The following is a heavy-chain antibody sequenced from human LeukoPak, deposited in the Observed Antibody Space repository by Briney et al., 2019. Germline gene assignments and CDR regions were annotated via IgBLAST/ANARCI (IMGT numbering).Heavy chain of an antibody. J-gene: IGHJ4*02. CDR1: GGSISSGGYS. V-gene: IGHV4-30-2*01. CDR3: ARDFDGDYPLSLWL. D-gene: IGHD4-17*01. CDR2: IYHSGST. Sequence: SETLSLTCAVSGGSISSGGYSWSWIRQPPGKGLEWIGYIYHSGSTYYNPSLKSRVTISVDRSKNQFSLKLSSVTAADTAVYYCARDFDGDYPLSLWLWGQGTLVTVSS.